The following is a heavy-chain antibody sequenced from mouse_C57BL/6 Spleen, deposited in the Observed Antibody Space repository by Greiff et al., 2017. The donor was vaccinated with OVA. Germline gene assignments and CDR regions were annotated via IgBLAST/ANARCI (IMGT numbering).Heavy chain of an antibody. D-gene: IGHD2-1*01. CDR1: GFTFSSYT. Sequence: EVMLVESGGGLVKPGGSLKLSCAASGFTFSSYTMSWVRQTPEKRLEWVATISGGGGNTYYPDSVKGRFTISRDNAKNTLYLQMSSLRSEDTALYYCARHEGNYDAMDYWGQGTSVTVSS. J-gene: IGHJ4*01. V-gene: IGHV5-9*01. CDR3: ARHEGNYDAMDY. CDR2: ISGGGGNT.